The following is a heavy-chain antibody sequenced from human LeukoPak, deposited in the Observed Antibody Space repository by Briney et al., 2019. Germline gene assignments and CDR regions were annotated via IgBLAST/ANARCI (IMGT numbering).Heavy chain of an antibody. D-gene: IGHD6-13*01. CDR2: IYHSGST. V-gene: IGHV4-38-2*01. CDR3: ARGAAAGNVLIDY. CDR1: GYSISSGYY. Sequence: TASETLSLTCAVSGYSISSGYYWGWIRQPPGKGLEWIGSIYHSGSTYYNPSLKSRVTISVDTSKNQFSLKLSSVTAADTAVYYCARGAAAGNVLIDYWGQGTLVTVSS. J-gene: IGHJ4*02.